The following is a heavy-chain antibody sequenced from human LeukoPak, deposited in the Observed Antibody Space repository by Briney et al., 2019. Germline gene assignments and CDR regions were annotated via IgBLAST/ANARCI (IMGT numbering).Heavy chain of an antibody. J-gene: IGHJ6*03. CDR3: ARVSFEYMDV. CDR1: GGSISSSSYY. CDR2: IYYSGST. Sequence: SETLSLTCTVSGGSISSSSYYWGWIRQPPGKGLEWIGSIYYSGSTYYNPSLKSRVTISVDTSKNQFSLKLSSVTAADTAVYYCARVSFEYMDVWGKGTTVTISS. D-gene: IGHD3-9*01. V-gene: IGHV4-39*07.